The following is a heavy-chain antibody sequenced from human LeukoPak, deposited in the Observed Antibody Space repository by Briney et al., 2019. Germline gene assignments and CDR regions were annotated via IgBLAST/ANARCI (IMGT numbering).Heavy chain of an antibody. V-gene: IGHV1-18*04. Sequence: ASVTVSCKASGYTFTSYGISWVRQAPGQGLEWMGWISAYNGNTNYAQKLQGRVTMTTDTSTSTAYMELRSLRSDDTAVYYCARDWDTMVRGVSSPLSFDYWGQGTLVTVSS. CDR1: GYTFTSYG. CDR2: ISAYNGNT. J-gene: IGHJ4*02. CDR3: ARDWDTMVRGVSSPLSFDY. D-gene: IGHD3-10*01.